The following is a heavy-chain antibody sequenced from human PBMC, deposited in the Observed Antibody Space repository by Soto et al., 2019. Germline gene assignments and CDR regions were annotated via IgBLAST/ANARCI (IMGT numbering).Heavy chain of an antibody. D-gene: IGHD1-7*01. J-gene: IGHJ4*02. CDR1: GFTFISHW. CDR2: IKSDGSYT. Sequence: PGGSLRLSCVGSGFTFISHWMHWVRQAPGKGLVWVSRIKSDGSYTSYADSVKGRFTISRDNAKNTLYLEMNSLRAEDTAVYYCARDRSSITGTTGDHWGQGTLVTVSS. CDR3: ARDRSSITGTTGDH. V-gene: IGHV3-74*01.